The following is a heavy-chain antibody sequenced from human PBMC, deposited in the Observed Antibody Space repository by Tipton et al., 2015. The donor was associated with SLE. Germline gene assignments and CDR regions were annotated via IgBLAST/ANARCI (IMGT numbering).Heavy chain of an antibody. CDR1: GGSISSSSYY. CDR2: INHSGST. V-gene: IGHV4-39*07. D-gene: IGHD4-17*01. CDR3: ARDRYGDSAEYFQH. Sequence: TLSLTCTVSGGSISSSSYYWSWIRQPPGKGLEWIGEINHSGSTNYNPSLKSRVTISVDTSKNQFSLKLSSVTAADTAVYYCARDRYGDSAEYFQHWGQGTLVTVSS. J-gene: IGHJ1*01.